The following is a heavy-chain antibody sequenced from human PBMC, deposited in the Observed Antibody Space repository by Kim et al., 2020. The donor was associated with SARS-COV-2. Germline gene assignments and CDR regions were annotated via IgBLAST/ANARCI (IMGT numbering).Heavy chain of an antibody. V-gene: IGHV3-73*01. CDR2: IRSKGNSYAT. J-gene: IGHJ3*02. Sequence: GGSLRLSCAASGFSFSDSAMRWVRQASGKGLEWVGRIRSKGNSYATTYAASVKDRFTISRDDAKHSAYLQMNSLKIKDTAVYYCTRVPVTALAFRDAYDIWGQGTLVTVSS. CDR1: GFSFSDSA. D-gene: IGHD3-3*02. CDR3: TRVPVTALAFRDAYDI.